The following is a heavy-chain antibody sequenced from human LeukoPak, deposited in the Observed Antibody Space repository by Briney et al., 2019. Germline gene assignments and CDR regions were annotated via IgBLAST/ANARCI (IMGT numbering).Heavy chain of an antibody. CDR1: GGSISSYY. CDR3: ARGRYYYDSSGYHYSFDY. Sequence: PSETLSLTCTVSGGSISSYYWSWIRQPPGKGLEWIGYTYYSGSTNYNPSLKSRVTISVDTSKNQFSLKLSSVTAADTAVYYCARGRYYYDSSGYHYSFDYWGQGTLVTVSS. J-gene: IGHJ4*02. CDR2: TYYSGST. D-gene: IGHD3-22*01. V-gene: IGHV4-59*01.